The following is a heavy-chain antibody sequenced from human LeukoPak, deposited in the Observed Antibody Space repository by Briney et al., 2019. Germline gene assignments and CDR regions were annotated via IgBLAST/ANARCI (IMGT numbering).Heavy chain of an antibody. V-gene: IGHV3-30*03. Sequence: GRSLRLSCAASGFTFSSYGMRWVRQAPGKGLEWVAVISYNGSNKYYADSVKGRFTISRDNSKNTLYLQMYSLRAEDTAVYYCARHIRGSSSSCFDYWGQGTLVTVSS. CDR2: ISYNGSNK. J-gene: IGHJ4*02. CDR3: ARHIRGSSSSCFDY. D-gene: IGHD6-6*01. CDR1: GFTFSSYG.